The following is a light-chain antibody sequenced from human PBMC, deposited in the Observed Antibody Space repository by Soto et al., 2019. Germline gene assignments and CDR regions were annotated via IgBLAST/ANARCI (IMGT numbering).Light chain of an antibody. CDR3: QQSFSTPFT. CDR1: QSVNNY. J-gene: IGKJ3*01. Sequence: EIVLTQSPATLSLSPGERATLSCRASQSVNNYLAWYQQRPGQAPRLLIYDASYRATGIPARCSGSGSGTEFTLTISSLQPDDFATYYCQQSFSTPFTFGPGTKVDIK. V-gene: IGKV3-11*01. CDR2: DAS.